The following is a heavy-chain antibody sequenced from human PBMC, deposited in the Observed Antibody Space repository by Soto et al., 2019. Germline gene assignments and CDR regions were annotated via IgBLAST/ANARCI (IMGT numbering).Heavy chain of an antibody. Sequence: AGGSLRLSCAASGFTFSSYSMNWVRQAPGKGLEWVSSISSSSSYIYYADSVKGRFTISRDNAKNSLYLQMNSLRAEDTAVYYCARDAMVRGVFRGYYYYYGMDVWGQGTTVTVSS. V-gene: IGHV3-21*01. CDR3: ARDAMVRGVFRGYYYYYGMDV. CDR2: ISSSSSYI. CDR1: GFTFSSYS. J-gene: IGHJ6*02. D-gene: IGHD3-10*01.